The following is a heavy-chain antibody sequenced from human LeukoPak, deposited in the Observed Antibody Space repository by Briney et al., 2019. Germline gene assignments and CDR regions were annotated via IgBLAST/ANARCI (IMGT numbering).Heavy chain of an antibody. J-gene: IGHJ4*02. CDR1: GYSFTSYW. Sequence: GESLKISCKGSGYSFTSYWIGWVRQMPGKGLEWMGIIYPGDSDTRYSPSFQGQVTISADKSISTAYLQWSSLTASDTAMYYCARSVGYCSSTSCYAHYFDYWGQGTLVTVSS. V-gene: IGHV5-51*01. CDR2: IYPGDSDT. CDR3: ARSVGYCSSTSCYAHYFDY. D-gene: IGHD2-2*01.